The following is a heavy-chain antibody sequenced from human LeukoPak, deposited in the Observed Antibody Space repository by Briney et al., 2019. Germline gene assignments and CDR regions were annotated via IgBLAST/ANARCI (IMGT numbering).Heavy chain of an antibody. V-gene: IGHV4-4*07. J-gene: IGHJ4*02. Sequence: SETLSLTCSVSGDSISSYSWSWIRLPAGTGLEWIGRISTSGSTDYNPSLQSRLTMSLDTSTNHFSLKLNSVTAAATAVYYCARQQLKTMASFDSWGREPWSASPQ. CDR3: ARQQLKTMASFDS. D-gene: IGHD4/OR15-4a*01. CDR1: GDSISSYS. CDR2: ISTSGST.